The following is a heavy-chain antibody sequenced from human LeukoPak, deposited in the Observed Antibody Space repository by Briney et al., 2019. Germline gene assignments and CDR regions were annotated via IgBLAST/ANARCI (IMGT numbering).Heavy chain of an antibody. Sequence: SETLSLTCTVPGGSISSYYWSWIRQPPGKGLEWIGYIYYSGSTNYNPSLKSRVTISVDTSKNQFSLKLSSVTAADTAVYYCARGRTVPNWFDPWGQGTLVTVSS. J-gene: IGHJ5*02. CDR1: GGSISSYY. CDR2: IYYSGST. D-gene: IGHD1-1*01. CDR3: ARGRTVPNWFDP. V-gene: IGHV4-59*01.